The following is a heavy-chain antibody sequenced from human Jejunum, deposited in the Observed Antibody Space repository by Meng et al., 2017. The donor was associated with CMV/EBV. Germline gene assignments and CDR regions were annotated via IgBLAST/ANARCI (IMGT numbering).Heavy chain of an antibody. J-gene: IGHJ4*02. CDR3: ASIPYNWNHEDDY. Sequence: EVQLVESGGGLVQPGGSLRLSGAASGFTFSAYWMHWVRQAPGKGLVWVSRIDSAGSSANYADAVKGRFTVSRDNAKNTVYLQMNSLRVEDTAVYYCASIPYNWNHEDDYWGQGTLVTVSS. V-gene: IGHV3-74*01. CDR1: GFTFSAYW. CDR2: IDSAGSSA. D-gene: IGHD1-20*01.